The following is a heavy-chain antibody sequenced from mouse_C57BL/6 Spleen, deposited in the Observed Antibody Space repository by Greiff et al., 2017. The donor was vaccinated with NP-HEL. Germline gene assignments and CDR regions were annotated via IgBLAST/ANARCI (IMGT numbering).Heavy chain of an antibody. D-gene: IGHD1-1*01. CDR1: GYTFTSYW. CDR2: IHPNSGST. J-gene: IGHJ3*01. CDR3: ARESYYGSSWFAY. V-gene: IGHV1-64*01. Sequence: QVHVKQPGAELVKPGASVKLSCKASGYTFTSYWMHWVKQRPGQGLEWIGMIHPNSGSTNYNEKFKSKATLTVDKSSSTAYMQLSSLTSEDSAVYYCARESYYGSSWFAYWGQGTLVTVSA.